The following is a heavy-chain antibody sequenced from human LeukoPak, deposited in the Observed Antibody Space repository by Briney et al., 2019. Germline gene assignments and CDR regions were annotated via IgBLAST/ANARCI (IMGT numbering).Heavy chain of an antibody. CDR2: IIPIFGTA. CDR3: ARSYSSSESYYYYYMDV. CDR1: GGTFSSYA. J-gene: IGHJ6*03. D-gene: IGHD6-6*01. Sequence: ASVKVSCKASGGTFSSYAISWVRQAPGQGLEWMGGIIPIFGTANYAQKFQGRVTITADESTSTAYMELSSLRSEDTAVYYCARSYSSSESYYYYYMDVWGKGTTVTVSS. V-gene: IGHV1-69*13.